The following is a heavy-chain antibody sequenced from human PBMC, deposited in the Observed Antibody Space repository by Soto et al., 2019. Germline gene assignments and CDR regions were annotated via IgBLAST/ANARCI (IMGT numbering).Heavy chain of an antibody. CDR1: GRSISNFY. V-gene: IGHV4-59*08. CDR2: VYSTGST. Sequence: SETLSLTCTVSGRSISNFYWSWLRQPPGKRLKWMGNVYSTGSTSYNPSLKRRVTFSADSSRGQFSLRLISVTAADTAVYYCARTVLGPDLLADSFVDYYYYMDVWGQGTTVTVSS. J-gene: IGHJ6*03. D-gene: IGHD3-9*01. CDR3: ARTVLGPDLLADSFVDYYYYMDV.